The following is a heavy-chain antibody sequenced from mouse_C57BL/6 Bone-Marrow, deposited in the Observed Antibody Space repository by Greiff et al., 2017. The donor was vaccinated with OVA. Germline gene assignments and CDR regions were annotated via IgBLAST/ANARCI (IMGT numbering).Heavy chain of an antibody. J-gene: IGHJ2*01. D-gene: IGHD3-1*01. CDR3: GRGSGYYFDY. Sequence: EVHLVESGGGLVQPKGSLKLSCAASGFTFNTYAMHWVRQAPGKGLEWVARIRPKSSNYATYYADSVKDRFTTSRDNAQRLLYIQMNNVKTEDTAMYYCGRGSGYYFDYWGQGTTLTVSS. CDR2: IRPKSSNYAT. CDR1: GFTFNTYA. V-gene: IGHV10-3*01.